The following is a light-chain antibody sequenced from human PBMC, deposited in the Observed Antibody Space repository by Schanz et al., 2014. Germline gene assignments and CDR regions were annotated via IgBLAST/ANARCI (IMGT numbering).Light chain of an antibody. CDR2: AAS. J-gene: IGKJ2*01. CDR1: QSVTSSY. Sequence: EIVLTQSPGTLSLSPGERATLSCRASQSVTSSYLAWYQQKPGQAPRLLIYAASSRATGIPDRFSGAGSGTDFTLTISSLEPEDFAVYYCQQRSNWPHTFGQGTKLEIK. CDR3: QQRSNWPHT. V-gene: IGKV3D-20*02.